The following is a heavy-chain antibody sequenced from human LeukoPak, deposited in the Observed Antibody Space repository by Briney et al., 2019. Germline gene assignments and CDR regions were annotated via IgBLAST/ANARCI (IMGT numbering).Heavy chain of an antibody. Sequence: GGSLRLSCAASGFTFSNYYMTWVRQAPGKGLEWISYISSGGTTIYYADSVKGRFTISRDNAKNTVSLQMNSLRAEDTGVYYCARAPAKIGGYYPEYFRHWGQGTLVTVSS. D-gene: IGHD3-22*01. CDR1: GFTFSNYY. J-gene: IGHJ1*01. CDR2: ISSGGTTI. CDR3: ARAPAKIGGYYPEYFRH. V-gene: IGHV3-11*04.